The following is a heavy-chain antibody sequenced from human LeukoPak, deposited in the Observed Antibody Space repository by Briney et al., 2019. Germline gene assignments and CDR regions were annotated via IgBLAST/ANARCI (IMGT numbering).Heavy chain of an antibody. J-gene: IGHJ5*02. CDR1: GYSISSGYY. CDR3: ARDLGYGDYGDWFDP. Sequence: SETLSLTCTVSGYSISSGYYWGWLRHPQGKGLEWIGSFYHNGSTYYNPSLKSRVAISVGTSKIQFSLKLCSVTAADSAVYYCARDLGYGDYGDWFDPWGQGTLVTVSS. D-gene: IGHD4-17*01. V-gene: IGHV4-38-2*02. CDR2: FYHNGST.